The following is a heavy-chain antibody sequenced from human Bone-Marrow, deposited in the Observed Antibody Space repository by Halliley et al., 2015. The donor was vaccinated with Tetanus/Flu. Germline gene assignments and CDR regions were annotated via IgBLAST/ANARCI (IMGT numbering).Heavy chain of an antibody. CDR2: INSDGGSP. CDR3: ANTYGPQQIDY. D-gene: IGHD5-18*01. Sequence: INSDGGSPNYADSVKGRFTISRDNAKNTLYRQMNSLRAEDTAVYYWANTYGPQQIDYWGQGTLVTVSS. V-gene: IGHV3-74*01. J-gene: IGHJ4*02.